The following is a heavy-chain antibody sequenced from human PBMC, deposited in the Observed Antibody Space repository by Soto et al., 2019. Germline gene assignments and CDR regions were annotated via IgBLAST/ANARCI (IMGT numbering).Heavy chain of an antibody. J-gene: IGHJ6*02. V-gene: IGHV1-2*02. CDR1: GYTFTGYY. D-gene: IGHD6-13*01. CDR3: ARVAAAGTYYYYGVDV. Sequence: GSVKVSCKASGYTFTGYYMHWVRQAPGQGLEWMGWINPNSGGTNYAQKFQGRVTMTRDTSISTAYMELSRLRSDDTAVYYCARVAAAGTYYYYGVDVWGQGTTVTVSS. CDR2: INPNSGGT.